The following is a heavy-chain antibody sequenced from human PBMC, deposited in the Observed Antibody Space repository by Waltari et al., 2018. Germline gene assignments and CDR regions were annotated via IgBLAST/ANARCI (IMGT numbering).Heavy chain of an antibody. CDR1: GYAFTSYA. Sequence: QVQLVQSGAEVKKPGASVKVSCKASGYAFTSYAMHWVRLAPGQMLEWMGRINAGNGNTKYSQKFQGRVTITRDTSASTAYMELSSLRSEDTAVYYCARVSSGYEGFDYWGQGTLVTVSS. V-gene: IGHV1-3*01. CDR2: INAGNGNT. J-gene: IGHJ4*02. CDR3: ARVSSGYEGFDY. D-gene: IGHD5-12*01.